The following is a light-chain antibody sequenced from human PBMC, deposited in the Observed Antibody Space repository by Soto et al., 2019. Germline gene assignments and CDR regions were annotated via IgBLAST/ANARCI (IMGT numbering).Light chain of an antibody. CDR1: STDVGAYNY. J-gene: IGLJ3*02. CDR2: EVT. V-gene: IGLV2-8*01. CDR3: GSHAGNSNLV. Sequence: QSALTQPASVSGSPGQSGTISCTGTSTDVGAYNYVSWYQQHPGKAPKLMIYEVTKRPSGVPDRFSGSKSGNTASLTVSGLQTEDEADYYCGSHAGNSNLVFGGGTKLTVL.